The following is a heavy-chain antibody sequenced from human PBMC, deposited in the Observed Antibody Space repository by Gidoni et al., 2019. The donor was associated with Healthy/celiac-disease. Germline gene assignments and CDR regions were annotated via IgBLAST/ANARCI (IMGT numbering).Heavy chain of an antibody. CDR2: ISSSGSTI. Sequence: EVQLVESGGGLVQPGGSLRLSCASSGFTFSRYEMNWVRQDPGKGLEWVSYISSSGSTIYYADSVKGRFTISRDNAKNSLYLQMNSLRAEDTAVYYCAREAYSSGWYTAGDAFDIWGQGTMVTVSS. CDR3: AREAYSSGWYTAGDAFDI. J-gene: IGHJ3*02. CDR1: GFTFSRYE. V-gene: IGHV3-48*03. D-gene: IGHD6-19*01.